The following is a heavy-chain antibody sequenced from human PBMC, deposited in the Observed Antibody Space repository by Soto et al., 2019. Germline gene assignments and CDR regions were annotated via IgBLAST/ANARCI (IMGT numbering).Heavy chain of an antibody. D-gene: IGHD6-19*01. CDR3: ARVFRAVAGFGTFDY. V-gene: IGHV1-69*13. CDR1: GGTFSSYA. Sequence: SVKVSCKASGGTFSSYAISWVRQAPGQGLEWMGGFIPIFGTANYAQKFQGRVTITADESTSTAYMELSSLRSEDTAVYYCARVFRAVAGFGTFDYWGQGTLVTVSS. CDR2: FIPIFGTA. J-gene: IGHJ4*02.